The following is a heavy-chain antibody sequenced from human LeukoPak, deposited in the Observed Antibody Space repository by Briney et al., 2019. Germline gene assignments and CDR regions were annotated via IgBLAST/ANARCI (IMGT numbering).Heavy chain of an antibody. D-gene: IGHD3-16*01. J-gene: IGHJ3*02. V-gene: IGHV3-48*01. CDR2: ISGSGGST. CDR3: ARDHHRRQYDGQARDTFDI. Sequence: PGGSLRLSCAASGFTFSSYSMNWVRQAPGKGLEWVSAISGSGGSTYYTDSVKGRLTISRDNAKNSLYLQMNSLRAEDTAVYYCARDHHRRQYDGQARDTFDIWGQGTMVTVSS. CDR1: GFTFSSYS.